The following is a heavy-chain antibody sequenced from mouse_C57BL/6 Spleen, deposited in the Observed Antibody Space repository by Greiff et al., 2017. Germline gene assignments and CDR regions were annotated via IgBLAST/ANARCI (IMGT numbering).Heavy chain of an antibody. Sequence: EVQLQQSGAELVKPGASVKLSCTASGFNITDYFMQWVKQRSEQGLEWIGRIDPEDGETKYDPKFQGKATITADTSSNTAYLQLSRLTSEDTAVYYCARGDYGSSYDDWGQGTTLTVSS. D-gene: IGHD1-1*01. J-gene: IGHJ2*01. CDR1: GFNITDYF. CDR2: IDPEDGET. V-gene: IGHV14-2*01. CDR3: ARGDYGSSYDD.